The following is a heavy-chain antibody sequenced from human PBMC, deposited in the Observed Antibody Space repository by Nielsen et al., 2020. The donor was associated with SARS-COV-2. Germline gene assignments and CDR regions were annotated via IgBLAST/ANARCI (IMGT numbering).Heavy chain of an antibody. CDR1: GFTFSSYG. CDR2: IWYDGSNK. Sequence: GGSLRLSCAASGFTFSSYGMHWVRQAPGKGLEWVAVIWYDGSNKYYADSVKGRFTISRDNSKNTLYLQMNSLRAEDTAVYYCAREMGYSSGWFYYGMDVWGQGTTVTVSS. J-gene: IGHJ6*02. CDR3: AREMGYSSGWFYYGMDV. D-gene: IGHD6-19*01. V-gene: IGHV3-33*01.